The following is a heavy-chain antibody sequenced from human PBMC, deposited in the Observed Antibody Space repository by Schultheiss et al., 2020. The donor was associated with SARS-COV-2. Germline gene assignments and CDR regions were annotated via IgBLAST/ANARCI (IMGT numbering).Heavy chain of an antibody. CDR1: GGSISSGSYY. J-gene: IGHJ6*02. V-gene: IGHV4-61*10. CDR2: IYYSGST. Sequence: SETLSLTCTVSGGSISSGSYYWSWIRQPAGKGLEWIGYIYYSGSTNYNPSLKSRVTISVDTSKNQFSLKLSSVTAADTAVYYCARGLDGMDVWGQGTTVTVSS. CDR3: ARGLDGMDV.